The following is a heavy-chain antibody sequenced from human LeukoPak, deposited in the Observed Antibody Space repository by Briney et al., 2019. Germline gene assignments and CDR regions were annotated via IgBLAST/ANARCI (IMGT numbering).Heavy chain of an antibody. D-gene: IGHD1-26*01. CDR1: GFTFSSYA. CDR3: AKVFPSWELPYYFDY. V-gene: IGHV3-23*01. Sequence: GSLRLSCAASGFTFSSYAMSWVRPAPRKGLEWVSAISGSGGSTYYADSVKGRFTISRDNSKNTLYLQMNSLRAEDTAVYYCAKVFPSWELPYYFDYWGQGTLVTVSS. CDR2: ISGSGGST. J-gene: IGHJ4*02.